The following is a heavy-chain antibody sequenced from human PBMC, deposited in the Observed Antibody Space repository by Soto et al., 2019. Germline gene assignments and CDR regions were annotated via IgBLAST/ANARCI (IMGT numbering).Heavy chain of an antibody. CDR3: ATVAPSSFLNFQL. CDR1: GCTLTELS. CDR2: FDPEDGET. D-gene: IGHD3-16*02. Sequence: GASVKVSCKVSGCTLTELSMHWVRQAPGKGLEWMGGFDPEDGETIYAQKFQGRVTMTEDTSTDTAYMELSSLRSEDTAVYYCATVAPSSFLNFQLWGQGNLVTVSS. V-gene: IGHV1-24*01. J-gene: IGHJ1*01.